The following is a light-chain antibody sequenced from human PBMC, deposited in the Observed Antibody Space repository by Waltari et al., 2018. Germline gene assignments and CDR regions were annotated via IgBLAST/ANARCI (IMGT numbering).Light chain of an antibody. CDR2: KTN. CDR3: LVYMGSGIWV. J-gene: IGLJ3*02. Sequence: QTVVTQGRSLAVSPGGTVKRTCVWPYVSGSRTYDVSWYQQRPGQTPRTLAYKTNIRSSGVPDRFSGSSLGNKAALIITGAQADDECDYYCLVYMGSGIWVFGGGTKLTVL. V-gene: IGLV8-61*01. CDR1: YVSGSRTYD.